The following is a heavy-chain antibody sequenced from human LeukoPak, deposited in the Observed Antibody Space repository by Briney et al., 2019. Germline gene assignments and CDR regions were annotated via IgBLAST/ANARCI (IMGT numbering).Heavy chain of an antibody. V-gene: IGHV6-1*01. CDR3: VRDFNWGFDY. CDR1: GDSVSSKSVS. J-gene: IGHJ4*02. Sequence: SETLSLTCAISGDSVSSKSVSWSWIRQSPSGGLEFLGRTRYRSTWMTFYSLSVQSRMTINADTSRNHVSLRLNSVTPEDTALYYCVRDFNWGFDYWGQGTLVTVSS. D-gene: IGHD7-27*01. CDR2: TRYRSTWMT.